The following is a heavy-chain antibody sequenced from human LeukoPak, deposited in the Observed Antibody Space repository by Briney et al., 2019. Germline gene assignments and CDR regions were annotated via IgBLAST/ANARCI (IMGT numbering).Heavy chain of an antibody. V-gene: IGHV3-23*01. CDR1: GFTFSSYS. Sequence: PGGSLRLSCAASGFTFSSYSMIWVRQAPGKGLEWVSAISGSGGSTYYADFVKGRFTISRDNSKNTLYLQMNSLRAEDTAVYYCAKAIDSSGYTWSSAFDIWGQGTMVTVSS. CDR2: ISGSGGST. D-gene: IGHD3-22*01. J-gene: IGHJ3*02. CDR3: AKAIDSSGYTWSSAFDI.